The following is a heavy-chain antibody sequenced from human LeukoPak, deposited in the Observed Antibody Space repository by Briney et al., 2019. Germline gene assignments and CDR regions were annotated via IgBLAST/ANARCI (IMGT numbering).Heavy chain of an antibody. J-gene: IGHJ3*02. CDR3: ARDSHYDFWSGYYAFDI. CDR2: IIPIVCTA. CDR1: GGTFSSYS. V-gene: IGHV1-69*13. D-gene: IGHD3-3*01. Sequence: SVKVSCMASGGTFSSYSISWVRQAPGQGLEWMGGIIPIVCTANYAQKFQGRVTITADESTSTAYMELSSLRSEDTAVYYCARDSHYDFWSGYYAFDIWGQGTMVTVSS.